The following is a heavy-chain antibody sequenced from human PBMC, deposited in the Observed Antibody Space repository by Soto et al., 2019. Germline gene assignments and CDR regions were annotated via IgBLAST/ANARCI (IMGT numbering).Heavy chain of an antibody. D-gene: IGHD2-2*01. V-gene: IGHV1-69*13. CDR3: ARERSPYCSSTSCHATTVYYYYYGMDV. CDR1: GCTFSSYA. Sequence: GASVKVSCKASGCTFSSYAISWVRQAPGQGLEWMGGIIPIFGTANYAQKFQGRVTITADESTSTAYMELSSLRSEDTAVYYCARERSPYCSSTSCHATTVYYYYYGMDVWGQGTTVTVSS. CDR2: IIPIFGTA. J-gene: IGHJ6*02.